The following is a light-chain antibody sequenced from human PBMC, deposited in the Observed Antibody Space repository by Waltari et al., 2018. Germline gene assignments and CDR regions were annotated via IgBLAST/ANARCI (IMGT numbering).Light chain of an antibody. CDR2: DNT. CDR3: QSYDSYLRGV. V-gene: IGLV1-40*01. CDR1: SSNIRAGYD. Sequence: QSVLTQPPSVSGAPGQRVTISCTGSSSNIRAGYDVHWYQQLPGPAPKLLVYDNTKRPSGVSDRFSASKSGTSASLAITGLQAEDEADYYCQSYDSYLRGVFGGGTKLTVL. J-gene: IGLJ3*02.